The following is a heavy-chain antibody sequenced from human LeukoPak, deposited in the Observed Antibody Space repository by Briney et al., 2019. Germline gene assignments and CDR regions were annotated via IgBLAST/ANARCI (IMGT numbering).Heavy chain of an antibody. CDR3: AKAPPYKKYFDY. J-gene: IGHJ4*02. D-gene: IGHD1-1*01. CDR1: GFTFSSYW. V-gene: IGHV3-23*01. CDR2: ISNSGDAT. Sequence: GGSLRLSCAASGFTFSSYWMHWVRQAPGKGLEWVSTISNSGDATYYADSVKGRFTISRDNSKNTLYLQMNSLRAEDTAVYYCAKAPPYKKYFDYWGQGTLVTVSS.